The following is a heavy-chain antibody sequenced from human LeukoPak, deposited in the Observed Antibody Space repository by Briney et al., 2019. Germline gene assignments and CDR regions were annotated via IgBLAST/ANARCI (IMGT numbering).Heavy chain of an antibody. CDR3: ERDPAYYGSGSYFDY. Sequence: ASVKVSCKASGYSFTSYYIHWVRQAPGQGLEWMGGIIPIFGTANYAQKFQGRVTITADESTSTAYMELSSLRSEDTAVYYCERDPAYYGSGSYFDYWGQGTLVTVSS. CDR2: IIPIFGTA. J-gene: IGHJ4*02. CDR1: GYSFTSYY. D-gene: IGHD3-10*01. V-gene: IGHV1-69*13.